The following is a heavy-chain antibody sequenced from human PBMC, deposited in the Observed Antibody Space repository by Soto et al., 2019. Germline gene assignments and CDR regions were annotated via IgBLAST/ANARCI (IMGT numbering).Heavy chain of an antibody. D-gene: IGHD3-3*01. CDR3: ARVCLRVSPQGMYYDFWSGYYNYYYYGMDV. Sequence: SETLSLTCAVYGGSFSGYYWSWIRQPPGKGLEWIGEINHSGSTNYNPSLKSRVTISVDTSKNQFSLKLSSVTAADTAVYYCARVCLRVSPQGMYYDFWSGYYNYYYYGMDVWGQGTTVTVSS. CDR1: GGSFSGYY. V-gene: IGHV4-34*01. J-gene: IGHJ6*02. CDR2: INHSGST.